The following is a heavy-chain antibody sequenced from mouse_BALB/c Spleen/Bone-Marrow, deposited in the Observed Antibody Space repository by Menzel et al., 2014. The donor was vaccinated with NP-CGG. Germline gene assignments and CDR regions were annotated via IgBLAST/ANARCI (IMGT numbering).Heavy chain of an antibody. J-gene: IGHJ4*01. V-gene: IGHV5-12-1*01. CDR2: ISSGGINT. CDR1: GFAFSGYD. Sequence: EVQLQQSGGGLVKPGGSLKPSCAASGFAFSGYDMSWVRQTPEKRLEWVAYISSGGINTYYPDSVKGRFTISRDNAKNTLYLQMNSLKSEDTAMYYCARQRGYAYAMDYWGHGTSVTVSS. CDR3: ARQRGYAYAMDY. D-gene: IGHD2-2*01.